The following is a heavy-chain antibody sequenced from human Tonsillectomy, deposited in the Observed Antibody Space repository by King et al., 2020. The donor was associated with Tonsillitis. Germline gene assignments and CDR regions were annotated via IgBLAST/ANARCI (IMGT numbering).Heavy chain of an antibody. D-gene: IGHD3-22*01. CDR2: IYTGGST. CDR3: ARGENYYDSSGYTVYL. Sequence: VQLQESGPGLVKPSETLSLTCSVSGGSISTYYWSWIRQPAGKGLEWIGRIYTGGSTNYNPSLKSRVTMSVDTSKNQFSLKLSSVTAADTAVYYCARGENYYDSSGYTVYLWGRGTLVTVSS. J-gene: IGHJ2*01. V-gene: IGHV4-4*07. CDR1: GGSISTYY.